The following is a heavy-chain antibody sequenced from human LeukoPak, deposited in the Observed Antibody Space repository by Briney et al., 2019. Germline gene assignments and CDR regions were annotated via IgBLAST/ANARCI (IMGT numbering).Heavy chain of an antibody. Sequence: PSETLSLTCTVSGGSISSYYWSWIRQPPGKGLEWIGYIYYSGSTSYNPSLKSRVTISVDTSENQFSLKLSSVTDADTAVHYCARHAPGYYDNWGQGTLVTVSS. CDR3: ARHAPGYYDN. V-gene: IGHV4-59*08. J-gene: IGHJ4*02. CDR2: IYYSGST. CDR1: GGSISSYY.